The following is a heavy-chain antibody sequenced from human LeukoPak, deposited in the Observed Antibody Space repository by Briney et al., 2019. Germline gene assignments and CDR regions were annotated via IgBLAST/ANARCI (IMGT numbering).Heavy chain of an antibody. CDR3: ARATRGYSYGFDY. CDR1: GGSISSRSHY. CDR2: IYYSEST. D-gene: IGHD5-18*01. V-gene: IGHV4-39*07. Sequence: PETLSLTCTVSGGSISSRSHYWGWIRQPPGKGLEWIGSIYYSESTYYNPSLKSRVTISVDTSKNQFSLKLSSVTAADTAVYYCARATRGYSYGFDYWGQGTLVTVSS. J-gene: IGHJ4*02.